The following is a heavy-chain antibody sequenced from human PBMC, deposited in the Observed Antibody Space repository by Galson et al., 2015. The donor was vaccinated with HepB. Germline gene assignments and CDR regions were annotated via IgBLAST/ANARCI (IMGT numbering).Heavy chain of an antibody. J-gene: IGHJ4*02. V-gene: IGHV1-18*01. CDR2: ISAYNGNT. Sequence: SVKVSCKASGYTFTSYGISWVRQAPGQGLEWMGWISAYNGNTNYAQKLQGRVTMTSDTSTSTAYMELRSLRSDDTAVYYCARDLGRGYSYGYFDYWGQGTLVTVSS. CDR1: GYTFTSYG. CDR3: ARDLGRGYSYGYFDY. D-gene: IGHD5-18*01.